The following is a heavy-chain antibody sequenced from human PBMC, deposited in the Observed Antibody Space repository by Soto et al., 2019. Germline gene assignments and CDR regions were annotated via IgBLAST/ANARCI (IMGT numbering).Heavy chain of an antibody. J-gene: IGHJ3*02. V-gene: IGHV5-51*01. D-gene: IGHD4-17*01. CDR2: IYPGDSDT. Sequence: PGESLKISCKGSGYSFTSYWIGWVRQMPGKGLEWTGIIYPGDSDTRYSPSFQGQVTISADKSISTAYLQWSSLKASDTAMYYCASYNDYGDYGYAFDIWGQGTMVTVSS. CDR1: GYSFTSYW. CDR3: ASYNDYGDYGYAFDI.